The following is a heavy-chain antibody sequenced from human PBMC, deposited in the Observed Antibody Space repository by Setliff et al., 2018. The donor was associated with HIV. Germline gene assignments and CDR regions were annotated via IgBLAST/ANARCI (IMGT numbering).Heavy chain of an antibody. CDR1: GFTFGDYA. V-gene: IGHV3-7*01. CDR2: IKQDGSEK. CDR3: TRRAGYTSEWYREDYYYMDV. J-gene: IGHJ6*03. Sequence: HPGGSLRLSCTASGFTFGDYAMSWVRQAPGKGLEWVANIKQDGSEKNYMDSVKGRFTISRDNAKKSLYLQMNSLRAGDTAVYYCTRRAGYTSEWYREDYYYMDVWGKGTTVTVSS. D-gene: IGHD6-19*01.